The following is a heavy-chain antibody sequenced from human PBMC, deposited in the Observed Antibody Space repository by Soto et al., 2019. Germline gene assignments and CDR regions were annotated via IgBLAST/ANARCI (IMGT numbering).Heavy chain of an antibody. Sequence: GGSLRLSCAASGFNFTNYAMHWVRQAPGKGLEWVAVMSYDGSNKYYADSVKGRFTISRDTSKNTLYLQMNSLRAEDTAVYYCAKNREHHPVGGWFDPWGQGALVTVSS. CDR3: AKNREHHPVGGWFDP. J-gene: IGHJ5*02. CDR1: GFNFTNYA. D-gene: IGHD1-26*01. CDR2: MSYDGSNK. V-gene: IGHV3-30*18.